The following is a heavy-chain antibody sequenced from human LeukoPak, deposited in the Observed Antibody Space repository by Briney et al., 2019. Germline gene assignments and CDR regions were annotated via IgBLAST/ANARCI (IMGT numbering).Heavy chain of an antibody. V-gene: IGHV3-30*01. CDR2: ISYDSNYR. CDR3: ARDRRYYFDY. J-gene: IGHJ4*02. Sequence: GGSLRLSCAASGFTFSHYPMHWVRQAPGKGLEWLAVISYDSNYRYYADSVKGRFTISRGNSNNTLYLQIDSLRPGDTAMYFCARDRRYYFDYWGQGTLVTVSS. CDR1: GFTFSHYP.